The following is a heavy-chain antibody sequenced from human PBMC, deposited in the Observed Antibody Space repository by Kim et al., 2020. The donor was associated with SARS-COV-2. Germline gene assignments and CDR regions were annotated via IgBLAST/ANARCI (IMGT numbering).Heavy chain of an antibody. CDR2: IYYSGST. D-gene: IGHD5-12*01. V-gene: IGHV4-31*03. CDR1: GGSISSGGYY. CDR3: LRDSGYDFHYIDY. Sequence: SETLSLTCNVSGGSISSGGYYWSRIRQHPGKGLEWTGCIYYSGSTYYNPSLKSRVTISVDTSKNQFSLKLSSVTAADTAVFYCLRDSGYDFHYIDYWGQGTLLTVSS. J-gene: IGHJ4*02.